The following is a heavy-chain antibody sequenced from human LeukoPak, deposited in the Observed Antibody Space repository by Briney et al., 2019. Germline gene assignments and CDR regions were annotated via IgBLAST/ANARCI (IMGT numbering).Heavy chain of an antibody. CDR2: IFYSGST. CDR3: AREGGSYSPWFDP. V-gene: IGHV4-59*01. J-gene: IGHJ5*02. CDR1: GFSISNYY. D-gene: IGHD1-26*01. Sequence: AETLSLTCTLSGFSISNYYWSWIRQPPGKGLEWMGNIFYSGSTNYNPSLKSRVTISLDTSKNQFSLKLTSVSAADTAVYYCAREGGSYSPWFDPWGQGPLVTVSS.